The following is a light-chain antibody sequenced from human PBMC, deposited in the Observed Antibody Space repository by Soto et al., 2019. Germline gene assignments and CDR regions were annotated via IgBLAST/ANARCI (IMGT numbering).Light chain of an antibody. CDR1: QSISSY. CDR2: AAS. V-gene: IGKV1-39*01. CDR3: QQSYSTPYT. Sequence: DIQMTQSPSSLSASVGDRVTITCRSSQSISSYLNWYQQKPEKAPKLLIYAASSLQSGVPSRFSGSRSGTEFTLTISSLQPEDFATYYCQQSYSTPYTFGQGTKVDIK. J-gene: IGKJ2*01.